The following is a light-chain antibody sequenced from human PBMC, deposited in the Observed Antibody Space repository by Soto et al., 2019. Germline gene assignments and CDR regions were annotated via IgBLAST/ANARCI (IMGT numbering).Light chain of an antibody. V-gene: IGLV2-14*01. Sequence: QSVLTQPPSAAGSPGQSVTISCTGTSTDVGGYNYVSWYQQHPGKAPKLMIYEVSNRPSGVSSRFSGSKSGNTASLTISGLQAEDEADYYCSSHTTSSSVFGAGTKVTVL. CDR2: EVS. CDR3: SSHTTSSSV. J-gene: IGLJ1*01. CDR1: STDVGGYNY.